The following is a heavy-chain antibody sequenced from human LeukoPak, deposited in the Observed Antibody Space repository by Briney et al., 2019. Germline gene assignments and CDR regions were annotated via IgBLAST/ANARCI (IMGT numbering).Heavy chain of an antibody. CDR2: IYTSGST. Sequence: SETLSLTRTVSGGSISSYYWSWIRQPAGKGLEWIGRIYTSGSTNYNPSLKSRVTMSVDTSKNQFSLKLSSVTAADTAVYYCARGGSSWYGYYYMDVWGKGTTVTVSS. CDR1: GGSISSYY. V-gene: IGHV4-4*07. CDR3: ARGGSSWYGYYYMDV. J-gene: IGHJ6*03. D-gene: IGHD6-13*01.